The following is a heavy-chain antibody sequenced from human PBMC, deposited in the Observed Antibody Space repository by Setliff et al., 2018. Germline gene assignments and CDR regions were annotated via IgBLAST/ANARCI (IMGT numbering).Heavy chain of an antibody. D-gene: IGHD1-20*01. Sequence: GGSLRLSCATSGFTFSTSAMHWLRQSPDNRLEWLAYIHYGGGHIQYADSVKGRFTISRDNAKNSLYLQMNSLRVEDTALYYCARDGNNWNDLDYWGHGTLVTV. V-gene: IGHV3-30*02. J-gene: IGHJ4*01. CDR3: ARDGNNWNDLDY. CDR2: IHYGGGHI. CDR1: GFTFSTSA.